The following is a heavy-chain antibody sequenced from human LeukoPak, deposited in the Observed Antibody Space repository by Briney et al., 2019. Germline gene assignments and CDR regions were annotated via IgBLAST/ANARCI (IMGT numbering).Heavy chain of an antibody. Sequence: PSETLSLTCAVYGGSFSGYYWSWIRQPPGKGLEWIGEINHSGSTNYNPSLKSRVTISVDTSKNQFSLKLSSVTAADTAVYYCARLTPYYDILTGYYPYYYMDVWGKGTTVTVSS. V-gene: IGHV4-34*01. CDR3: ARLTPYYDILTGYYPYYYMDV. CDR1: GGSFSGYY. D-gene: IGHD3-9*01. CDR2: INHSGST. J-gene: IGHJ6*03.